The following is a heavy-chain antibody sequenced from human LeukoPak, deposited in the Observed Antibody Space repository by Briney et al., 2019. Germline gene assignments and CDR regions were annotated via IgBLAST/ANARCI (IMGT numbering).Heavy chain of an antibody. D-gene: IGHD2-21*01. Sequence: GGSLRLSCAASGFTVSSNYMSWVRQAPGKGLEWVSVIYSGGSTYYADSVKGRFTISRDNSKNTLCLQMNSLRAEDTAVYYCAREGDYYYGSDVWGQGTTVTVSS. J-gene: IGHJ6*02. CDR2: IYSGGST. CDR3: AREGDYYYGSDV. V-gene: IGHV3-66*01. CDR1: GFTVSSNY.